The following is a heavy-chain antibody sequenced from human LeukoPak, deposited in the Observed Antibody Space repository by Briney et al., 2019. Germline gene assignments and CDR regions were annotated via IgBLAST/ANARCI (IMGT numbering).Heavy chain of an antibody. CDR1: GGSFSGYY. CDR3: ARARYYYDSSGYYYYYYYMDV. V-gene: IGHV4-34*01. D-gene: IGHD3-22*01. Sequence: SETLSLTCAVYGGSFSGYYWSWIRQPPGKGLEWIGEINRSGSTNYNPSLKSRVTISVDTSKNQFSLKLSSVTAADTAVYYCARARYYYDSSGYYYYYYYMDVWGKGTTVTVSS. CDR2: INRSGST. J-gene: IGHJ6*03.